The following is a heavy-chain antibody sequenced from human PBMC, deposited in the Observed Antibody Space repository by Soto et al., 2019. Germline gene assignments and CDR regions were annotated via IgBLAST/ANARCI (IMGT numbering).Heavy chain of an antibody. V-gene: IGHV3-13*01. Sequence: EVQLVESGGGLVQPGGSLRLSCAASGFTFSSYDMHWVRQATGKGLEWVSAIGTAGDTYYPGYVKGRFTISRENAQNSLYLQMNSLKAEDKAVYYCARGRGSIYYWGQGTLVTVSS. D-gene: IGHD3-3*02. CDR1: GFTFSSYD. CDR2: IGTAGDT. J-gene: IGHJ4*02. CDR3: ARGRGSIYY.